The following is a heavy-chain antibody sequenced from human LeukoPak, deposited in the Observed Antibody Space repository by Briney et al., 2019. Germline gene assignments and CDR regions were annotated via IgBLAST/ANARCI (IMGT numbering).Heavy chain of an antibody. Sequence: GGSLRLSCAASGFTFSNYWMHWVRQAPGKGLVWVSRINRDGSSTSYADSVKGRFTISRDNAKKTVYLQMNSLRVEDTAVYYCARGASNSFGSEIDYWGKGNLVTVSS. D-gene: IGHD1-14*01. CDR1: GFTFSNYW. CDR2: INRDGSST. CDR3: ARGASNSFGSEIDY. V-gene: IGHV3-74*01. J-gene: IGHJ4*02.